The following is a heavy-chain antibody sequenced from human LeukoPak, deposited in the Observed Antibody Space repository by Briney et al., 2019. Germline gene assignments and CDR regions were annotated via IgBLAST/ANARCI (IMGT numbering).Heavy chain of an antibody. CDR1: GFTFSSYT. D-gene: IGHD5-18*01. J-gene: IGHJ4*02. Sequence: QSGGSLRLSCAASGFTFSSYTMNWVRQAPGKGLEWVSYISTGGSISYADSVKGRFTISRDNAKNSLYLQMNSLRDEDTAVYYCARMIDYNYGYAFDYWGQGTLVTVSS. CDR2: ISTGGSI. CDR3: ARMIDYNYGYAFDY. V-gene: IGHV3-48*02.